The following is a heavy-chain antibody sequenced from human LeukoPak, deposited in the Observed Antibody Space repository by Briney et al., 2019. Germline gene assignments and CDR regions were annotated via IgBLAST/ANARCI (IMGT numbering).Heavy chain of an antibody. V-gene: IGHV1-69*05. Sequence: GASVKVSCKASGGSFSNYVLAWVRQAPGQGLEWVGGIIPVFGTANYAQRFQGRVTIYTDESKTTVYMDLNGLTSEDTAIYYCATVPLTSGRTYYLDDWGQGTLVTVSS. J-gene: IGHJ4*02. CDR1: GGSFSNYV. CDR3: ATVPLTSGRTYYLDD. D-gene: IGHD1-26*01. CDR2: IIPVFGTA.